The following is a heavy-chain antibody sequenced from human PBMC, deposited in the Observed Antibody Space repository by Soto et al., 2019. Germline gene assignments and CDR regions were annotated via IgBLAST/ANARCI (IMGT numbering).Heavy chain of an antibody. V-gene: IGHV3-33*01. CDR3: ARDLLEWFNRYYYGMDV. D-gene: IGHD3-3*01. J-gene: IGHJ6*02. CDR2: IWYDGSNK. Sequence: PGGSLRLSCAASGFTFSSYGMHWVRQAPGKGLEWVAVIWYDGSNKYYADSVKGRFTISRDNSKNTLYLQMNSLRAEDTAVYYCARDLLEWFNRYYYGMDVWGQGTTVTVSS. CDR1: GFTFSSYG.